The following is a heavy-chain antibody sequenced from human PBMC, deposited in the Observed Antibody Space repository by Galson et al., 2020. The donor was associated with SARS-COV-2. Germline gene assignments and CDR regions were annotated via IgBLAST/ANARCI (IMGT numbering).Heavy chain of an antibody. Sequence: NSGGSLRLSCIASGFTFNTCGMNWVRQAPGKGLEWVANINSGYGSSKNYADSVKGRFTISRDNTKNSLYLDMNDLRGDDTALYYCARDPFSGYDFDDGLDTWGQGTMVTVSS. CDR3: ARDPFSGYDFDDGLDT. J-gene: IGHJ3*02. V-gene: IGHV3-21*06. D-gene: IGHD5-12*01. CDR1: GFTFNTCG. CDR2: INSGYGSSK.